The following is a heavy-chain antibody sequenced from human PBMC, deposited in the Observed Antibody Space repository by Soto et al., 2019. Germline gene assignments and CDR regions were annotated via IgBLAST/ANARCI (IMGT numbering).Heavy chain of an antibody. J-gene: IGHJ6*02. CDR3: ARLKGIVAAGTYDMDV. CDR1: GNSFTTCW. D-gene: IGHD6-13*01. Sequence: GESLKISCQGSGNSFTTCWIAWVRQMPGKGLEWLGIIYPGDSDTRYSPSFQGQVTTSADKSISTAYLQWSSLKASDTAMYYFARLKGIVAAGTYDMDVWGQGTTVTGSS. V-gene: IGHV5-51*01. CDR2: IYPGDSDT.